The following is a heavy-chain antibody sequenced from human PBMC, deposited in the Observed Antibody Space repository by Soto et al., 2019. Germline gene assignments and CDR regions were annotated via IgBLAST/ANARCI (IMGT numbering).Heavy chain of an antibody. CDR1: GGTFISYT. V-gene: IGHV1-69*02. CDR3: ARPLYYYYGMDV. CDR2: IIPILGIA. Sequence: QVQLVQSGAEVKKPGSSVKVFCKASGGTFISYTISWVRQAPGQGLEWMGRIIPILGIANYAQKFQGRVTITADKSTSTAYMELSSLRSEDTAVYNCARPLYYYYGMDVWGQGTTVTVSS. J-gene: IGHJ6*02.